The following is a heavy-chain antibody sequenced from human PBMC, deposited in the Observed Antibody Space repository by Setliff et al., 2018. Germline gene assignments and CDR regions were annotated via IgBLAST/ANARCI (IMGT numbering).Heavy chain of an antibody. J-gene: IGHJ5*02. CDR3: ARDQYNFWSGYFYESSWFDP. Sequence: SETLSLTCSVSGYSISSGYYGGWIRQPPGKGLEWIGSIYHSGSTYYNPSLKSRVTISVDTSKNQFSLKLSSVTAADTAVYYCARDQYNFWSGYFYESSWFDPWGQGTLVTVSS. V-gene: IGHV4-38-2*02. CDR2: IYHSGST. CDR1: GYSISSGYY. D-gene: IGHD3-3*01.